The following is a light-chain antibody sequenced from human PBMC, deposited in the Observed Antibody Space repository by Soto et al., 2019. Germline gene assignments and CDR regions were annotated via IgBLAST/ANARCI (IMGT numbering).Light chain of an antibody. CDR2: EAS. Sequence: AIQLTQSPSSLSASIGDRVTITCRASQDINSYLAWYQQKPGKAPNLLIYEASILQRGVPSRFSGSNSGTDFTLTISSLQAEDFATYYCQKYNSAPLTFGGGTKVDIK. CDR1: QDINSY. V-gene: IGKV1-13*02. J-gene: IGKJ4*01. CDR3: QKYNSAPLT.